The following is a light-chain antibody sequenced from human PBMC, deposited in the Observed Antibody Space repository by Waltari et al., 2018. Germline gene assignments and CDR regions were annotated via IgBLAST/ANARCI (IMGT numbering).Light chain of an antibody. CDR2: KVS. CDR3: MQGTHWPYT. V-gene: IGKV2-30*02. J-gene: IGKJ2*01. CDR1: QSLVRSDGNTY. Sequence: DVVMTQSPLSLPVTLGQPASISCKSSQSLVRSDGNTYLQWFQQRPGQSPRRLIYKVSTRESGVPDRFSGSGSSTDFTLKISRVEAEDVGVYYCMQGTHWPYTFGQGTKLDIK.